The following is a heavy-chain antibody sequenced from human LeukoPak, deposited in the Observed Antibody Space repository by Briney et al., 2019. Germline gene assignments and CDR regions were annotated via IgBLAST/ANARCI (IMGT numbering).Heavy chain of an antibody. CDR3: AKDDSSGYEGLAGFDP. D-gene: IGHD3-22*01. CDR1: GSTFSSYA. V-gene: IGHV3-23*01. J-gene: IGHJ5*02. CDR2: ISGSGGST. Sequence: GGSLRLSCAASGSTFSSYAMSWVRQAPGKGLEWVSAISGSGGSTYYADSVKGRFTISRDNSKNTLYLQMNSLRAEDTAVYYCAKDDSSGYEGLAGFDPWGQGTLVTVSS.